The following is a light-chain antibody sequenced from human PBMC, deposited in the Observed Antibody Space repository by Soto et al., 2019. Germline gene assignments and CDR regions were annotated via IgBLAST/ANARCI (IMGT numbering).Light chain of an antibody. V-gene: IGKV1-16*02. CDR2: SAA. CDR3: QQYYRCPWT. Sequence: DIHMTQSPSSLSASVGDRVTITCRASQGISSYLRWYQQKPGKAPRSLIYSAASLQSGVPSKFSGSGSGTDFTLTISDMQPDDFATYYCQQYYRCPWTFGQGTKVDIK. CDR1: QGISSY. J-gene: IGKJ1*01.